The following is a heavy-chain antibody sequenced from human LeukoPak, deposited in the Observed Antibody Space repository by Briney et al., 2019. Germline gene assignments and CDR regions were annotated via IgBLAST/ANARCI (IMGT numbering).Heavy chain of an antibody. J-gene: IGHJ4*02. Sequence: ASVKVSCKASGYTFTGYYMHWVRQAPGQGLEWMGWINPNNGGTNYAQKFQGRVTMTRDTSISTAYMELSRLRSDDTAVYYCARDKSQQWLTSLILDYWGQGTLVTVSS. CDR1: GYTFTGYY. CDR3: ARDKSQQWLTSLILDY. D-gene: IGHD6-19*01. V-gene: IGHV1-2*02. CDR2: INPNNGGT.